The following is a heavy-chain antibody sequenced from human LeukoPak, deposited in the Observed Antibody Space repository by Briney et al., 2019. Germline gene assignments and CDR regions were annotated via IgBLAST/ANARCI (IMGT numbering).Heavy chain of an antibody. CDR1: GYTFTVYY. CDR2: INPNSGGT. CDR3: ARSGRGYSYGAFGY. V-gene: IGHV1-2*04. D-gene: IGHD5-18*01. Sequence: ASVNVSCKASGYTFTVYYMHWVRQAPGQGLEWMGWINPNSGGTNYAQKFQGWVTMTRDTSISTAYMELSRLRSDDTAVYYCARSGRGYSYGAFGYWGQGTLVTVSS. J-gene: IGHJ4*02.